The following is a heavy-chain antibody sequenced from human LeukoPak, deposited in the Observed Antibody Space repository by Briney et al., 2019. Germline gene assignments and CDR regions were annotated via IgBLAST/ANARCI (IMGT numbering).Heavy chain of an antibody. D-gene: IGHD3-9*01. CDR1: GFTFSSYG. V-gene: IGHV3-30*03. Sequence: GGSLRLSCAASGFTFSSYGMHWVRQAPGKGLEWVAVISYDGSNKYYADSVKGRFTISRDNSKNTLYLQMNSLRAEDTAVYYCATDYDILTGPGDIWGQGTMVTVSS. CDR2: ISYDGSNK. CDR3: ATDYDILTGPGDI. J-gene: IGHJ3*02.